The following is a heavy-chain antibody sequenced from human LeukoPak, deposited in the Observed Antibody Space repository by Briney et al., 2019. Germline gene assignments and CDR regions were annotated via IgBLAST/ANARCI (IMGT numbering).Heavy chain of an antibody. Sequence: PSETLSLTCAVSGYSITSGYHWGLIRQPPGKGLERIGSIYHSGSTYYNPSLKSRVTISVDTSKNQFSVKLRSVTAADTAVYYCARHNLYDSCGYGRYYFDYWSQGTLVTGSS. CDR1: GYSITSGYH. J-gene: IGHJ4*02. D-gene: IGHD3-22*01. V-gene: IGHV4-38-2*01. CDR2: IYHSGST. CDR3: ARHNLYDSCGYGRYYFDY.